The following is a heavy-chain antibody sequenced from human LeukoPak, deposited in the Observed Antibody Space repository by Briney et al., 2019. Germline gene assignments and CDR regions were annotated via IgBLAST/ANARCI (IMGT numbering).Heavy chain of an antibody. CDR2: ISSSGSTI. V-gene: IGHV3-48*03. CDR1: GFTFSSYE. CDR3: ARDRVVVTASPNWFDP. J-gene: IGHJ5*02. D-gene: IGHD2-21*02. Sequence: GGSLRLSCAASGFTFSSYEMNWVRQAPGKGLEWVSYISSSGSTIYYADSVKGRFTISRDNAKNSLYLQMNSLRAEDTAVYYCARDRVVVTASPNWFDPWGQGTLVTVSS.